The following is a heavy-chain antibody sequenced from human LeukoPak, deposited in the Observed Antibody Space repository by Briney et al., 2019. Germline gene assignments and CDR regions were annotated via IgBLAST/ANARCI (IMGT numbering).Heavy chain of an antibody. CDR3: ATVKEWLRVDWFDP. D-gene: IGHD5-12*01. CDR1: GYTLTELS. V-gene: IGHV1-24*01. J-gene: IGHJ5*02. CDR2: FDPEDGET. Sequence: GASVKVSCKVSGYTLTELSMHWVRQAPGKGLEWMGGFDPEDGETIYAQKFQGRVTMTEDTSTDTAYMELSSLRSEDTAVYYCATVKEWLRVDWFDPWGQGTLVTVSS.